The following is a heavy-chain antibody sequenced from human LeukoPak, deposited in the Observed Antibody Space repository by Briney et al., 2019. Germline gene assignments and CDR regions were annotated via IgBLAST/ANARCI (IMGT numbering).Heavy chain of an antibody. D-gene: IGHD3-22*01. J-gene: IGHJ6*02. CDR3: ARLLEYYDSSGPNYYGMDV. V-gene: IGHV6-1*01. Sequence: SQTLSLTCAISGDSVSSNSAAWNWIRQSPSRGLEWLGRTYYRSKWYNDYAVSVKSRITIHPDTSKNQFSLQLNSVTPEDTAVYYCARLLEYYDSSGPNYYGMDVWGQGTTVTVSS. CDR1: GDSVSSNSAA. CDR2: TYYRSKWYN.